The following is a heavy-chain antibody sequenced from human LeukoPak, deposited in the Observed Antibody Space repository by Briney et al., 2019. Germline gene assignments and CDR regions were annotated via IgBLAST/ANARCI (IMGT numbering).Heavy chain of an antibody. CDR2: ISGSGGST. Sequence: GGSLRLSCAASGFTFSSYGMSWVRQAPGKGLEWVSAISGSGGSTYYADSVKGRFTISRDNSKNTLYQQMNSLRAEDTAVYYCAGGRWIQLWSNRLDYWGQGTLVTVSS. CDR3: AGGRWIQLWSNRLDY. J-gene: IGHJ4*02. V-gene: IGHV3-23*01. D-gene: IGHD5-18*01. CDR1: GFTFSSYG.